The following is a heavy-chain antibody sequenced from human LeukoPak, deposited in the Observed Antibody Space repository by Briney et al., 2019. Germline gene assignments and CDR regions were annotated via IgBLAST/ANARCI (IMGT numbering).Heavy chain of an antibody. D-gene: IGHD6-13*01. V-gene: IGHV4-34*01. CDR2: INHSGST. Sequence: PSETLSLTCAVYGGSFSGYYWSWIRQPPGKGLEWIGEINHSGSTNYNPSLKSRVTISVDTSKNQFSLKLSSVTAADTAVYYCARDRSAAGIISPSYWGQGTLVTVSS. J-gene: IGHJ4*02. CDR3: ARDRSAAGIISPSY. CDR1: GGSFSGYY.